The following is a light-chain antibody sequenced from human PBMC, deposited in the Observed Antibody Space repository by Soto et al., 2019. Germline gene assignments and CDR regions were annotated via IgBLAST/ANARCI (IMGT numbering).Light chain of an antibody. CDR2: AVS. Sequence: EIVLTQSPATLSLSPGERATLSCRASQSVSSFLAWYQQKPGQAPRLLIYAVSTRATGVPARFSGSGSGTEFTLTISSLQSEDFAVYYCQQYNNWPITFGQGTRLEIK. CDR3: QQYNNWPIT. V-gene: IGKV3-15*01. CDR1: QSVSSF. J-gene: IGKJ5*01.